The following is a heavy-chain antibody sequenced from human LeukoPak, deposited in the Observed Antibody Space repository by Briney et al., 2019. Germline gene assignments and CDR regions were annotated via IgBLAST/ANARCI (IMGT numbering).Heavy chain of an antibody. CDR3: AGGDSSGYYRDYYYMDV. V-gene: IGHV1-46*01. D-gene: IGHD3-22*01. CDR1: GYTLTSYY. Sequence: ASVEVSCKASGYTLTSYYMHWVRQAPGQGLEWMGIINPSGGSTSYAQKFQGRVTMTRDMSTSTAYMEMSRLRSEDTAMYYCAGGDSSGYYRDYYYMDVWGKGTTVTVSS. J-gene: IGHJ6*03. CDR2: INPSGGST.